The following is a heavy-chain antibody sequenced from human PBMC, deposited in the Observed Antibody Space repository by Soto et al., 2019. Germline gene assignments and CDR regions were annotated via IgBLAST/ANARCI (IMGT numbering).Heavy chain of an antibody. CDR2: INPSGGGT. J-gene: IGHJ4*03. CDR1: GYTFTSYY. V-gene: IGHV1-46*03. D-gene: IGHD1-26*01. CDR3: TRELGGSYFDH. Sequence: ASVKVSCKASGYTFTSYYMHWVRQAPGQGLEWMGIINPSGGGTTYAQKFQGRVTMTRDASTTTVYMELSSLSSEDTAVYYCTRELGGSYFDHWGQGTLVTVSS.